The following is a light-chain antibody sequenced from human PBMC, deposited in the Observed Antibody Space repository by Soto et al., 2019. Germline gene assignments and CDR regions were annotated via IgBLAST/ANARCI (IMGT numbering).Light chain of an antibody. Sequence: EIVLTQSPGTLSLSPGERATLSCRASQSVSSSYLAWYQQKPGQAPRLLIYGASSRATGIPDRFSGSGSGTDFTLTISRLEPEDFAVYYCQQYGSRPTWTFGQGTKVEIK. J-gene: IGKJ1*01. CDR1: QSVSSSY. V-gene: IGKV3-20*01. CDR2: GAS. CDR3: QQYGSRPTWT.